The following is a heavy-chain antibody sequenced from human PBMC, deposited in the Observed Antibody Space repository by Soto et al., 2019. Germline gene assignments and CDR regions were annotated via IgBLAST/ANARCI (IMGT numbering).Heavy chain of an antibody. D-gene: IGHD6-6*01. J-gene: IGHJ6*02. CDR1: RGTFSSYA. CDR3: ASPSSSRYYYYGMDV. CDR2: IIPTFGTA. V-gene: IGHV1-69*13. Sequence: SAKVSCKASRGTFSSYAISWVRQAPGHGLEWMRGIIPTFGTANYAQKFQGRVTITADESTSTAYMELSSLRSEDTAVYYCASPSSSRYYYYGMDVWGQGTTVTVSS.